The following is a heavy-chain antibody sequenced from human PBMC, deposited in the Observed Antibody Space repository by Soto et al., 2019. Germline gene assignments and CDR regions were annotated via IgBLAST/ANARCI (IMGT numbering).Heavy chain of an antibody. V-gene: IGHV4-39*01. CDR2: IYYSGST. D-gene: IGHD1-26*01. J-gene: IGHJ4*02. CDR1: GGSISSSSYY. CDR3: ASWELLGDYFDY. Sequence: QLQLQESGPGLVKPSETLSLTCTVSGGSISSSSYYWGWIRQPPGKGLEWIGSIYYSGSTYDNPSLKSRATISVDTSKNQFSLKLSSVTAADTAVYYCASWELLGDYFDYWGQGTLVTVSS.